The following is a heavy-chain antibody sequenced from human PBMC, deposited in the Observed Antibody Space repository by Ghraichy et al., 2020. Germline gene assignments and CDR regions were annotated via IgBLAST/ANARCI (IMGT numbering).Heavy chain of an antibody. J-gene: IGHJ6*02. CDR3: AGRPGYCTNGVCSSTQRYYYGMDV. CDR1: GGSFSGYY. CDR2: INHSGST. D-gene: IGHD2-8*01. V-gene: IGHV4-34*01. Sequence: SETLSLTCAVYGGSFSGYYWSWIRQPPGKGLEWIGEINHSGSTNYNPSLKSRVTISVDTSKNQFSLKLSSVTAADTAVYYCAGRPGYCTNGVCSSTQRYYYGMDVWGQGTTVTVSS.